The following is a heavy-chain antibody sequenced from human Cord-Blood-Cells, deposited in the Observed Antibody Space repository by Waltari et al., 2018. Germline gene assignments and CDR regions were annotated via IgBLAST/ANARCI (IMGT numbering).Heavy chain of an antibody. J-gene: IGHJ4*02. CDR2: IYRGCST. Sequence: EVQLVETGGGLIQPGGSLRLSCAASGFTVSSNYMSWVRQAPGKGLEWVSVIYRGCSTYYADSVKGRFTISRDNSKNTLYLQMNSLRAEDAAVYYCARATAGDLYYDFLYWGQGTLVTVSS. D-gene: IGHD3-3*01. V-gene: IGHV3-53*02. CDR1: GFTVSSNY. CDR3: ARATAGDLYYDFLY.